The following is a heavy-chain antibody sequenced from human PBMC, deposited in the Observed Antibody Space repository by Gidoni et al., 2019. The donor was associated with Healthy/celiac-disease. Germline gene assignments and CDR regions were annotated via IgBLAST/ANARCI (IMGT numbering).Heavy chain of an antibody. CDR1: GFTFGDYA. CDR2: IRSKAYGGTT. D-gene: IGHD1-7*01. Sequence: EVQLVESGGGLVKPGRSLRLSCTASGFTFGDYAMSWFRQAPGKGLEWVGFIRSKAYGGTTEYAASVKGRFTISRDDSKSIAYLQMNSLKTEDTAVYYCTRERGLELRYYFDYWGQGTLVTVSA. V-gene: IGHV3-49*05. CDR3: TRERGLELRYYFDY. J-gene: IGHJ4*02.